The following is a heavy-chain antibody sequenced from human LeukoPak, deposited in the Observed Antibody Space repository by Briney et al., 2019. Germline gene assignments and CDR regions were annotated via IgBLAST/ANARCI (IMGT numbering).Heavy chain of an antibody. D-gene: IGHD6-13*01. J-gene: IGHJ4*02. CDR2: ISGGGSST. CDR3: AKDSSSTWFDGFDY. Sequence: GGSLRLSCAASGFTFSGYAMTWVRQAPGKGLEWVSAISGGGSSTYYADSVKGRFTISRDNSKNTLYLQMNSLRAEDTAVYYCAKDSSSTWFDGFDYWGQGTLVTVSP. V-gene: IGHV3-23*01. CDR1: GFTFSGYA.